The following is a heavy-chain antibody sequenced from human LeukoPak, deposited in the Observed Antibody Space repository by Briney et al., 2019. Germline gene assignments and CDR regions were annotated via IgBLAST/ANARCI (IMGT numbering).Heavy chain of an antibody. Sequence: PGRSLRLSRAASGFTLSSYAMHWVRQAPGKGLEWVAVISYDGDHKYYGDSMKGRFTISRDNSKNTLYLQMNSLGAEDTAVYYCARDVAMVRGLLDYWGQGTLVTVSS. J-gene: IGHJ4*02. D-gene: IGHD3-10*01. CDR2: ISYDGDHK. V-gene: IGHV3-30-3*01. CDR3: ARDVAMVRGLLDY. CDR1: GFTLSSYA.